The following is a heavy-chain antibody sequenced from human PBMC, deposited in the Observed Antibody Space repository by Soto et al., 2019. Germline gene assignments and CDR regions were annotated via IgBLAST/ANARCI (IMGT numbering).Heavy chain of an antibody. J-gene: IGHJ4*02. CDR3: ARLVASGRGFDY. D-gene: IGHD5-12*01. V-gene: IGHV1-69*13. CDR1: GGTFSSYA. CDR2: IIPIFGTA. Sequence: GASVKVSCKASGGTFSSYAISWVRQAPGQGLEWMGGIIPIFGTANYAQKFQGRVTITADESTSTAYMELSSLRSEDTAVYYCARLVASGRGFDYWGQGTLVTVSS.